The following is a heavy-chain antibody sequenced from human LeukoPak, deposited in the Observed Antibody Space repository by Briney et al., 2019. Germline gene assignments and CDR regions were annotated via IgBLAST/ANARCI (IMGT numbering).Heavy chain of an antibody. Sequence: PSETLSLTCIVSGDSLSDYFWSWIRQPVGKGLEYIGRISASGSINYNPSLNSRVTISVDTSKNQFSLRLSSVTAADTVIYYCARAVSGRFDYWGQGTLVSVSS. CDR1: GDSLSDYF. J-gene: IGHJ4*02. CDR2: ISASGSI. V-gene: IGHV4-4*07. CDR3: ARAVSGRFDY. D-gene: IGHD6-19*01.